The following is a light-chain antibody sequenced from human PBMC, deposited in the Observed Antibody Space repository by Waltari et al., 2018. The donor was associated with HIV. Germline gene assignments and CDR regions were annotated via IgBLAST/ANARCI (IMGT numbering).Light chain of an antibody. CDR3: CSYAGSSNWV. CDR1: SSDVGSYTL. J-gene: IGLJ3*02. V-gene: IGLV2-23*01. CDR2: EGI. Sequence: QSALTQPASVSASPGQSSTISCTGSSSDVGSYTLVSWYQQHPGKAPKLMICEGINRPSGVSNRVSGSESGNTASLTISGLQAEDEADYDCCSYAGSSNWVFGGGTKLTVL.